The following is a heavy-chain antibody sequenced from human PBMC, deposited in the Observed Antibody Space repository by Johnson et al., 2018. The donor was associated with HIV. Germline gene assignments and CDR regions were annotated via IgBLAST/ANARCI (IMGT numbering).Heavy chain of an antibody. CDR1: GFTFDDFA. J-gene: IGHJ3*02. CDR2: ISWNSGSI. CDR3: TTDHHYYDSGGYYVGDAFDI. D-gene: IGHD3-22*01. Sequence: VQLVESGGGLVQPGRSLRLSCAASGFTFDDFAMHWVRQAPGKGLEWVSGISWNSGSIGYADSVKGRFTISMDNSKNTLYLQMNSLKTEDTAVYFCTTDHHYYDSGGYYVGDAFDIWGQGTMVTVSS. V-gene: IGHV3-9*01.